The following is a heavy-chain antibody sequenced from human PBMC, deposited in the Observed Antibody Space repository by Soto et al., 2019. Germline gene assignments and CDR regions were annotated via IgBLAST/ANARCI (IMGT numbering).Heavy chain of an antibody. CDR3: AKDRRRIAAAGPFDY. D-gene: IGHD6-13*01. CDR1: GFTFSSYW. V-gene: IGHV3-7*01. Sequence: GSLRLSCAASGFTFSSYWMSWARQAPGKGLEWVANIKQDGSEKYYADSVKGRFTISRDNSKNTLYLQMNSLRAEDTAVYYCAKDRRRIAAAGPFDYWGQGTLVTVSS. J-gene: IGHJ4*02. CDR2: IKQDGSEK.